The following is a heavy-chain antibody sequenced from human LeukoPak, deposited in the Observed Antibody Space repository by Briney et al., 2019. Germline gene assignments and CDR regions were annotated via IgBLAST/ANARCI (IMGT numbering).Heavy chain of an antibody. V-gene: IGHV1-2*02. CDR1: GYTFTGYY. D-gene: IGHD3-22*01. CDR3: ARDSAVYDSSGYLVHAFDI. CDR2: INPNSGVT. Sequence: ASVKVSCKASGYTFTGYYMHWVRQAPGQGLEWMGCINPNSGVTKCAQNLQGRDTMTRDTSISTAYMELSRLRSDDTAVYYCARDSAVYDSSGYLVHAFDIWGQGAMVTVSS. J-gene: IGHJ3*02.